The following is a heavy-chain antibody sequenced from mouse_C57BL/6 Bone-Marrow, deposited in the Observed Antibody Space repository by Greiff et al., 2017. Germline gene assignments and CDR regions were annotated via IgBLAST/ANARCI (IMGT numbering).Heavy chain of an antibody. D-gene: IGHD2-4*01. CDR3: ARGGDYGGYWFDY. Sequence: QVQLKESGAELVKPGASVKMSCKASGYTFTTYPMQWMKQTHGKSLEWIGNFNPYNNDTNYNEKFKGKATLTVDKSYSTVYLQLSRLTSDDSAVYYGARGGDYGGYWFDYWGQGTTVTVSA. CDR2: FNPYNNDT. CDR1: GYTFTTYP. V-gene: IGHV1-47*01. J-gene: IGHJ3*01.